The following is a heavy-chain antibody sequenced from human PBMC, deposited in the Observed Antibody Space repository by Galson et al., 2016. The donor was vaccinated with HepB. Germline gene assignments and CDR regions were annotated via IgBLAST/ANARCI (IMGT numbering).Heavy chain of an antibody. CDR2: VSYDGSNK. J-gene: IGHJ4*02. V-gene: IGHV3-30-3*01. Sequence: SLRLSCAASGFSFSRYAMHWVRQAPGKGLEWVSLVSYDGSNKYYADSVKGRFTISRGNSKNTLYLQMNSLRVEDTAVYYCAREVGANQMWGQGTLVTVSS. D-gene: IGHD1-26*01. CDR1: GFSFSRYA. CDR3: AREVGANQM.